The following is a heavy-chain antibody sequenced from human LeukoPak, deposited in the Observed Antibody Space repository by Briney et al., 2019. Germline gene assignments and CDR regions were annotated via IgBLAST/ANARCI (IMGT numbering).Heavy chain of an antibody. Sequence: PSETLSLTCAVYGGSFSGYYWSWIRQPPGKGLEWIGEINHSGSTNYNPSLKSRVTISVDTSTNQFSLKRSSVTAADTAVYYCASDNRYSSSWYAGFYYYYYMDVWGKGTTVTVSS. D-gene: IGHD6-13*01. CDR1: GGSFSGYY. V-gene: IGHV4-34*01. CDR2: INHSGST. CDR3: ASDNRYSSSWYAGFYYYYYMDV. J-gene: IGHJ6*03.